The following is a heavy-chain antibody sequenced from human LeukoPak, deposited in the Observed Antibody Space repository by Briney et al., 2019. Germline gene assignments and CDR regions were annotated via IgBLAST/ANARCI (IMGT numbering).Heavy chain of an antibody. CDR1: GYTFTGYY. D-gene: IGHD1-14*01. CDR2: INPNSGGT. J-gene: IGHJ5*02. CDR3: ARSPGPLVDWFDP. Sequence: ASVKVSCKASGYTFTGYYMHWVRQAPGQGLEWMGWINPNSGGTNYAQKFQGRVTMTRDTSISTAYMELSRLRSDDTAVYYCARSPGPLVDWFDPWGQGTLVTLSS. V-gene: IGHV1-2*02.